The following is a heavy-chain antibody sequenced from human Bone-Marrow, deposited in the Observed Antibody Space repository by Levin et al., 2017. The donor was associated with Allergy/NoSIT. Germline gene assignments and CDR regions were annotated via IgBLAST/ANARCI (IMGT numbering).Heavy chain of an antibody. CDR2: ISTTGSVI. Sequence: GGSLRLSCVASGFNFSTYYMSWIRQAPGKGLEWLTYISTTGSVIYYGDSVKGRFTVSRDNARNSLYLQMNSLRAEDTAVYYCARDALARYCSSVACSCDYWGPGVLVTVSS. J-gene: IGHJ4*02. CDR1: GFNFSTYY. CDR3: ARDALARYCSSVACSCDY. D-gene: IGHD2-2*01. V-gene: IGHV3-11*01.